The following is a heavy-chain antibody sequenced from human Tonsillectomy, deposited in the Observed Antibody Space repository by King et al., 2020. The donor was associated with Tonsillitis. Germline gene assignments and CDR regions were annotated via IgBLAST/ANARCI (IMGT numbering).Heavy chain of an antibody. CDR1: GISLSTSGMR. D-gene: IGHD2-21*02. J-gene: IGHJ2*01. Sequence: VTLKESGPALVKPTETLTLTCTFSGISLSTSGMRVTWIRQPPGQALEWLARIDWDDDKFYSSSLKTRLTISKDTSKNQVVLTMNNMDPMDTATYYCTRMFCGGDCYLSYGYFYLWGRGTLVSVSS. V-gene: IGHV2-70*04. CDR2: IDWDDDK. CDR3: TRMFCGGDCYLSYGYFYL.